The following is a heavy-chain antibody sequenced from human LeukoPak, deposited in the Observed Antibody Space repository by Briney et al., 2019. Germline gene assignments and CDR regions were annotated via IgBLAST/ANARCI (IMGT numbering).Heavy chain of an antibody. J-gene: IGHJ6*02. V-gene: IGHV4-34*01. D-gene: IGHD1-1*01. CDR1: GGSFSGYY. Sequence: TASETLSLTCAVYGGSFSGYYWSWIRQPPGEGLEWIGEINHSGSTNYNPSLKSRVTISVDTSKNQFSLKLSSVTAADTAVYYCARTVRDYYGMDVWGQGTTVTVSS. CDR3: ARTVRDYYGMDV. CDR2: INHSGST.